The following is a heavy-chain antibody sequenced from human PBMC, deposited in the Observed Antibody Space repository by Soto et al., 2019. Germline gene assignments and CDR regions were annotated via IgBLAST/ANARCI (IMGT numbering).Heavy chain of an antibody. CDR3: ARPLNSFDI. Sequence: GGSLRLSCAASGLTFSSYWMSWVRQAPGKGLEWVANIKQDGSEKFYVDSVKGRFTISRDNGKNSLYLQMNSLRAEDTALYYCARPLNSFDIWGQGTMVTVSS. CDR2: IKQDGSEK. CDR1: GLTFSSYW. V-gene: IGHV3-7*05. J-gene: IGHJ3*02.